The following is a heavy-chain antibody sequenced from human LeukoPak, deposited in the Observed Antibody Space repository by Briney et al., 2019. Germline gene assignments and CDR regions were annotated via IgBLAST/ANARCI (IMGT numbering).Heavy chain of an antibody. Sequence: SNKYYPDSVKGRFTISRGNAKNSLYLQMSDLRPEDTAVYYCARGATYYDFWSGLKVSDYWGQGTLVTVSS. V-gene: IGHV3-30*07. J-gene: IGHJ4*02. D-gene: IGHD3-3*01. CDR2: SNK. CDR3: ARGATYYDFWSGLKVSDY.